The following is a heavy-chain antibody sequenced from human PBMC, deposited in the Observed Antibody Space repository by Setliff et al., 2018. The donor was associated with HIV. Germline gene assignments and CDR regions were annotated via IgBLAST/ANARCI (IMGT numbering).Heavy chain of an antibody. D-gene: IGHD3-10*01. V-gene: IGHV1-18*01. Sequence: ASVKVSCKASGYTFTSYGISWVRQAPGQGLQWMGWISAYNGNTNYAQKLQVRVTMTTEKSTSTAYMELRSLRSDDTAVYYCARDRVGLWFGELRAFDYWGQGTLVTVSS. CDR3: ARDRVGLWFGELRAFDY. CDR1: GYTFTSYG. J-gene: IGHJ4*02. CDR2: ISAYNGNT.